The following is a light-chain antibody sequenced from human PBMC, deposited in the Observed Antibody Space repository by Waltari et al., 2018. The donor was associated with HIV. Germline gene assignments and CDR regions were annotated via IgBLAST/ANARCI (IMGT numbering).Light chain of an antibody. CDR3: QSADNSDTYYV. CDR2: KDT. J-gene: IGLJ1*01. Sequence: SYELTQPPSISVSPGQTARSTCSGASLADQYVYWYQQKPGQAPLLVMYKDTARPSGIPERFFGSTSGTTVTLTIDGVQAEDEADYYCQSADNSDTYYVFGSGTKVTVL. CDR1: SLADQY. V-gene: IGLV3-25*03.